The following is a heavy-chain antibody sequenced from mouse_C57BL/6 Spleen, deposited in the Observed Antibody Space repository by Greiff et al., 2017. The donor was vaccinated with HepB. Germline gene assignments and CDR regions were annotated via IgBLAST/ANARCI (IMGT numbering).Heavy chain of an antibody. CDR3: ATTVVAPFDY. V-gene: IGHV1-26*01. D-gene: IGHD1-1*01. Sequence: VQLQQPGPELVKPGASVKLSCKASGYTFTDYYMHWVKQSHGQSLEWIGEINPNNGGTSYNQKFKGKATLTVDKSSSTAYMQLSSLTSEDSAVYYCATTVVAPFDYWGQGTTLTVSS. CDR2: INPNNGGT. J-gene: IGHJ2*01. CDR1: GYTFTDYY.